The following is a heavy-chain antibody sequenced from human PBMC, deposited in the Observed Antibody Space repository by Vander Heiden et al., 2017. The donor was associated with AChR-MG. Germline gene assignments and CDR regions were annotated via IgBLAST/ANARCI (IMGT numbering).Heavy chain of an antibody. Sequence: EVQLVESGGGLVQPGGSLRLPCAASGFTFRSHWMSWVRQAPGKGLEWVANIKQDGSEKYYVDSVKGRFTISRDNAKNSLYLQMNSLRAEDTAVYYCARVGVEYCSSTSCYSIDYWGQGTLVTVSS. D-gene: IGHD2-2*01. CDR1: GFTFRSHW. CDR3: ARVGVEYCSSTSCYSIDY. V-gene: IGHV3-7*01. J-gene: IGHJ4*02. CDR2: IKQDGSEK.